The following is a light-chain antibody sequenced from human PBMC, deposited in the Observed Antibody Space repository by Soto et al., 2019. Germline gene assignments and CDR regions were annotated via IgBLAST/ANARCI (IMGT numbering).Light chain of an antibody. J-gene: IGKJ4*01. CDR1: QSISSY. V-gene: IGKV1-39*01. CDR2: AAS. CDR3: QQSYSTLLT. Sequence: DIQMTQSPSSLSASVGGRVTITCRASQSISSYLNWYQQKPGKAPKLLIYAASSLQSGVPSRFSGSGSGTDFTFTISSLQPEDFATYYCQQSYSTLLTFGGGTRWIS.